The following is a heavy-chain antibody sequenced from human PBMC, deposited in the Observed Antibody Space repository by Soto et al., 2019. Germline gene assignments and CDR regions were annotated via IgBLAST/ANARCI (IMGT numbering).Heavy chain of an antibody. CDR3: AKDEVRVEVGARDYDGMDV. Sequence: QVQLVESGGGVVQPGRSLRLSCAASGFTFSSFGMHWVRQAPGKGLEWVAVISYDGRKKYYADSMKGRFTISRDNSKNTRYLQMNNRRAEDTAMYYCAKDEVRVEVGARDYDGMDVWGQGTTVTVSS. J-gene: IGHJ6*02. D-gene: IGHD2-15*01. V-gene: IGHV3-30*18. CDR1: GFTFSSFG. CDR2: ISYDGRKK.